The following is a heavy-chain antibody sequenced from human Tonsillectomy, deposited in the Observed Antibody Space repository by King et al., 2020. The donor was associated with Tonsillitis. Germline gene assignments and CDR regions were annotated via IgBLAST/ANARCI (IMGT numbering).Heavy chain of an antibody. J-gene: IGHJ4*02. V-gene: IGHV1-69*09. CDR3: AGYKRRGRDGYNYFDD. CDR2: IIPILGIA. CDR1: GDTFSSYA. D-gene: IGHD5-24*01. Sequence: VQLVQSGAEVKKPGSSVKVSCKASGDTFSSYAISWVRQAPGQGLEWMGRIIPILGIANYAQKFQGRVTITADKSTSTAYMELSSLRSEDTAVYYCAGYKRRGRDGYNYFDDWGQGTLVTVSS.